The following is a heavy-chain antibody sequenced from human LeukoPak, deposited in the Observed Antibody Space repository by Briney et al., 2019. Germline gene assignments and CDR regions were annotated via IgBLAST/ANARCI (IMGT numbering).Heavy chain of an antibody. V-gene: IGHV1-46*01. D-gene: IGHD4-23*01. J-gene: IGHJ4*02. Sequence: ASVKVSCKASGYSFTSYYIHWVRRAPGQGLEWMGIINPSTGSTIYAQKFQGRVTMTRDMSTSTVYMDLSSLRSADTAVYYCARCGPFYRGPSEYYFDYWGQGTLVTVSS. CDR2: INPSTGST. CDR1: GYSFTSYY. CDR3: ARCGPFYRGPSEYYFDY.